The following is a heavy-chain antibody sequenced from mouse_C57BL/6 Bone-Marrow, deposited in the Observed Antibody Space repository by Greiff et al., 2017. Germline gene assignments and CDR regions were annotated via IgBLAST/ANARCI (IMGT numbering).Heavy chain of an antibody. Sequence: EVKLMESGGDLVKPGGSLKLSCAASGFTFSSYGMSWVRQTPDKRLEWVATISSGGSYTYYPDSVKGRFTISRDNAKNTLYLQMRSLKSEDTAMYYCARQPLKDAMDYWGQGTSVTVSS. J-gene: IGHJ4*01. D-gene: IGHD1-3*01. CDR3: ARQPLKDAMDY. V-gene: IGHV5-6*01. CDR1: GFTFSSYG. CDR2: ISSGGSYT.